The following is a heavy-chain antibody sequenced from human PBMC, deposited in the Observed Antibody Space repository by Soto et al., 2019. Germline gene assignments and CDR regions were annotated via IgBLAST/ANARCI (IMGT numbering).Heavy chain of an antibody. CDR3: ARFSVVTLFGHYYGMDV. V-gene: IGHV4-30-4*01. CDR2: IYYSGST. Sequence: SETLSLTCTVSGGSISSGDYYWSWIRQPPGKGLEWIGYIYYSGSTYYNPSLKSRVTISVDTSKNQFSLKLSSVTAADTAVYYCARFSVVTLFGHYYGMDVWGQGTTVTVSS. CDR1: GGSISSGDYY. D-gene: IGHD2-21*02. J-gene: IGHJ6*02.